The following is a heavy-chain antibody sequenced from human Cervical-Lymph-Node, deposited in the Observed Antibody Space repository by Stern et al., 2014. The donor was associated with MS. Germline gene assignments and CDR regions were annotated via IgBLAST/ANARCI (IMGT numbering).Heavy chain of an antibody. CDR1: GGSFSMDT. V-gene: IGHV1-69*01. Sequence: VQLVESGAEVKKPGSSEKVSCKASGGSFSMDTISWVRQAPGQGLEWMGGLTPMLGTSNYAQKFQGRVTTTADVSTSTAYMELTSLRSEDTAVYFCARDQGGIADSWGQGTLVIVSS. CDR2: LTPMLGTS. J-gene: IGHJ4*02. D-gene: IGHD6-13*01. CDR3: ARDQGGIADS.